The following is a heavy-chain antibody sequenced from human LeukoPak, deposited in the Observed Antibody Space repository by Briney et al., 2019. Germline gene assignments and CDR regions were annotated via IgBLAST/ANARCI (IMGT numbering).Heavy chain of an antibody. CDR1: GYTFTGNN. Sequence: ASVKVSCKASGYTFTGNNMHWVRQDPGQGPEWMGRINPNSGGTNYAQKFQGRVTMTRDTSISTAYMELKRLRSDDTAVYYCARGRKSSYSSGQSFDYWGQGTLVTVSS. CDR3: ARGRKSSYSSGQSFDY. J-gene: IGHJ4*02. D-gene: IGHD6-19*01. CDR2: INPNSGGT. V-gene: IGHV1-2*06.